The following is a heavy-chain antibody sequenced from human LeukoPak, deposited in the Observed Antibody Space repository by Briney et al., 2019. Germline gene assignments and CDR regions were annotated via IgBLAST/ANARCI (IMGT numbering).Heavy chain of an antibody. CDR2: INPNSGGT. J-gene: IGHJ5*02. D-gene: IGHD6-13*01. Sequence: GASVRVSCKASGYTFTGYYMHWVRQAPGQGLEWMGRINPNSGGTNYAQKFQGRVTMTRDTSISTAYMELSRLRSDDTAVYYCARDRLRIAAAGGNWFDPWGQGTLVTVSS. CDR1: GYTFTGYY. V-gene: IGHV1-2*06. CDR3: ARDRLRIAAAGGNWFDP.